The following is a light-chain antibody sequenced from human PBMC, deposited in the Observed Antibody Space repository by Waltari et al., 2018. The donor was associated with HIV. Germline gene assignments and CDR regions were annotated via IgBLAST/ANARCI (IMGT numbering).Light chain of an antibody. J-gene: IGLJ2*01. CDR1: NSNIGGHA. CDR2: SDE. Sequence: QSVLTQPPSASGVSEENVTLSCSGGNSNIGGHAVSWYQHLPGTAPKLLVYSDEQSRSGLPDRFSRSKSGTSASLAITGLHPDDEAHYYCAAWDDTLNGVIFGGGTKLTV. V-gene: IGLV1-44*01. CDR3: AAWDDTLNGVI.